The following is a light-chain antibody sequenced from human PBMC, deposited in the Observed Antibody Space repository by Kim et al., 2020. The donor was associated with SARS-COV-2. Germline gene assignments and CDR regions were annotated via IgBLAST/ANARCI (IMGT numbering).Light chain of an antibody. CDR3: QQYRT. CDR1: QSISSW. CDR2: DAS. Sequence: DIQMTQSPSTLSASVGDRVTITCRASQSISSWLAWYQQKPGKAPKLLIYDASSLESGVPSRFSGSGSGTEFTLTISSLQPDDFATYYCQQYRTFGQGTQVDIK. V-gene: IGKV1-5*01. J-gene: IGKJ1*01.